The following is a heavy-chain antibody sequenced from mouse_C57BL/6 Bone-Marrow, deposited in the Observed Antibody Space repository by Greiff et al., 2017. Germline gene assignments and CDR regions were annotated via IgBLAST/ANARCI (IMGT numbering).Heavy chain of an antibody. J-gene: IGHJ1*03. CDR2: IDPKRGGN. V-gene: IGHV1-72*01. Sequence: VQLHQPGAALVKPGASVKLSCKASGYTFTSYWMHWVKQRPGRGLEWIGRIDPKRGGNKYNEKFKGKATLTVDKPSSTAYMQLSSLTSEESAVYYGARGNYSYWYFAVWGTGTTVTVSS. CDR3: ARGNYSYWYFAV. CDR1: GYTFTSYW. D-gene: IGHD2-1*01.